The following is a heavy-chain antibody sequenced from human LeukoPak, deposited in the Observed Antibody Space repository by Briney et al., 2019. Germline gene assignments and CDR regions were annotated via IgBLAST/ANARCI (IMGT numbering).Heavy chain of an antibody. D-gene: IGHD6-13*01. J-gene: IGHJ5*02. V-gene: IGHV4-31*03. CDR3: ARSFSSNWYDWFDP. Sequence: SQTLSLTCTVSGGSISSGGYYWSWVRQHPGKGLEWIGYIYYSGNTYYNPSLKSRVTISVDTSKNQFSQKLSSVTAADTAVYYCARSFSSNWYDWFDPWGQGALVSVSS. CDR2: IYYSGNT. CDR1: GGSISSGGYY.